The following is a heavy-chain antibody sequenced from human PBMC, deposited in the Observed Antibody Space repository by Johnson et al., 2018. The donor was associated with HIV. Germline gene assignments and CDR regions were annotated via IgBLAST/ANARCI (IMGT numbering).Heavy chain of an antibody. CDR3: ARDSQWEIDDAFDI. J-gene: IGHJ3*02. CDR2: MGSAGDT. CDR1: GFTFSTYD. Sequence: VQLVESGGGVVQPGGSLRLSCAASGFTFSTYDMNGVRQATGNGLEWVSPMGSAGDTYYPVSVKGRFTISSENAKNSLYLQMNSLRAGDTAVYYCARDSQWEIDDAFDIWGQGTMVTVSS. V-gene: IGHV3-13*01. D-gene: IGHD1-26*01.